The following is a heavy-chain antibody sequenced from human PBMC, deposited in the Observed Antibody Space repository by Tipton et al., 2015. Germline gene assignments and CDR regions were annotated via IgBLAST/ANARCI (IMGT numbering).Heavy chain of an antibody. J-gene: IGHJ5*02. CDR3: ARDVVPNWFDP. CDR1: GDSIRNNY. CDR2: IYSGGSV. V-gene: IGHV4-4*07. Sequence: GLVKPSETLSLACSVSGDSIRNNYWSWIRQPAGKGLEWIGRIYSGGSVDYNSSLKGRVTMSVDTSKNEFSLRLTSMSAADTAIYYCARDVVPNWFDPWGQGILVTVSS.